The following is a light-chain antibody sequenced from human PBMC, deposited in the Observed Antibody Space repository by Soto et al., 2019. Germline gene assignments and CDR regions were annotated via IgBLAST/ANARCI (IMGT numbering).Light chain of an antibody. J-gene: IGKJ1*01. Sequence: DIVLTQSPGTLSLSPGERATLSCRASQIISSTYLGWYQQKPGQAPRLLIYGASSRATGIPDRFSGSGSGTDFTLTISRLEPEDFAVYYCQHQNNWLWTFGQGTKLEIK. CDR3: QHQNNWLWT. CDR1: QIISSTY. V-gene: IGKV3D-20*02. CDR2: GAS.